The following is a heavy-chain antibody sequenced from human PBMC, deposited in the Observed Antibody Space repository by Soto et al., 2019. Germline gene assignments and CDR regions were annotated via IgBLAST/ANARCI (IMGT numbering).Heavy chain of an antibody. CDR1: GYTFKNYG. J-gene: IGHJ4*02. D-gene: IGHD3-9*01. CDR3: VLGGLETGYYRDMDY. CDR2: ISAYNGDT. V-gene: IGHV1-18*04. Sequence: QDHLVQSGGEVKKPGASAKVSCKASGYTFKNYGINWVRQTPGRGLEWVAWISAYNGDTSYAQHLQGRVTVTTETLTNTAYMELRSLRPDDTAVYFCVLGGLETGYYRDMDYWGQGTLVGVSS.